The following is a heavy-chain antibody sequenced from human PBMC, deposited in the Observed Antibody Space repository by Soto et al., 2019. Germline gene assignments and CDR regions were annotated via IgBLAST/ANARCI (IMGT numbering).Heavy chain of an antibody. CDR2: ISFNGST. Sequence: PSATMPLTYSVSGDSISGGGCYWTFVRRHPGKGLEWIGYISFNGSTFYSPSLKSRLTISFDMSKNQISLRLTSLTAADTAVYFCARSPGFPNAHYDFRSGLHGMGVWGRGTTVTVSS. CDR3: ARSPGFPNAHYDFRSGLHGMGV. V-gene: IGHV4-31*03. D-gene: IGHD3-3*01. J-gene: IGHJ6*02. CDR1: GDSISGGGCY.